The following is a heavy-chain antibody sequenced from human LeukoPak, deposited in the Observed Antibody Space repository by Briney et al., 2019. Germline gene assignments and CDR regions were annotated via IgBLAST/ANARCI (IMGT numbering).Heavy chain of an antibody. CDR3: ARGKRRFDY. CDR1: GFNFSDYY. J-gene: IGHJ4*02. Sequence: GGSLRLSCAASGFNFSDYYMSWIRQAPGKGLEWVSYTSSSGFSTYYAGSVKGRFTISRDNARNSLYLQMNSLAPEDTALYYCARGKRRFDYWGQGTLVSVSS. CDR2: TSSSGFST. V-gene: IGHV3-11*01.